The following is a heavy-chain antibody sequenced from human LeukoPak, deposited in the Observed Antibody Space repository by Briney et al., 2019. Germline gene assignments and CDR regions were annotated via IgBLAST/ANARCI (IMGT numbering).Heavy chain of an antibody. V-gene: IGHV3-30*03. D-gene: IGHD3-22*01. CDR2: ISYEGDST. CDR3: ARDIYDSSGIDY. J-gene: IGHJ4*02. Sequence: PGGSLRLSCAASGFIFRIYGMHWVRQAPGKGLEWVALISYEGDSTYYADSVKGRFTMSRDNAKNLLFLQMNGLRAEDTAVYSCARDIYDSSGIDYWGQGTLVTVSS. CDR1: GFIFRIYG.